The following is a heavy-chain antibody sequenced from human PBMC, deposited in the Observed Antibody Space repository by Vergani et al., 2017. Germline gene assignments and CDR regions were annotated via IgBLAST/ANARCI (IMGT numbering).Heavy chain of an antibody. J-gene: IGHJ6*03. CDR3: ARDYIVVVPAATYYYMDV. CDR1: GFTFSSYS. Sequence: EVQLVDSGGGLVKPGGSLSLSCAASGFTFSSYSMNWVRQAPGKGLEWVSSISSSSSYIYYADSVKGRFTISRDNAKNSLYLQMNSLRAEDTAVYYCARDYIVVVPAATYYYMDVWSKGTTVTVSS. D-gene: IGHD2-2*01. V-gene: IGHV3-21*01. CDR2: ISSSSSYI.